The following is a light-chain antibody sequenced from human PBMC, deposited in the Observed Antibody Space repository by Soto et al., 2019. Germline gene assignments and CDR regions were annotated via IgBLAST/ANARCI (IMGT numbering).Light chain of an antibody. Sequence: SYELTQPPSVSVAPGQTAWITCGGTNIGSKRVHWYQQKPGQAPVLVVHDDSDRPSGIPERLSGSNSGNTATLSISRVEAGDEADYYCQVWDSSSDHRVFGGGTKLTVL. CDR1: NIGSKR. CDR2: DDS. J-gene: IGLJ3*02. CDR3: QVWDSSSDHRV. V-gene: IGLV3-21*02.